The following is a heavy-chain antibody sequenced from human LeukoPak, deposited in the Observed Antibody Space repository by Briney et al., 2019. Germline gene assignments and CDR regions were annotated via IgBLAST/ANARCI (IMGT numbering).Heavy chain of an antibody. CDR2: TKQDGSET. CDR1: GFTFSTYW. CDR3: ARFWRGGSTWTILAF. J-gene: IGHJ1*01. V-gene: IGHV3-7*01. Sequence: PGGSLRLSCAASGFTFSTYWMSWVRQAPGKGLEWVANTKQDGSETYYVDSVKGRFTISRDNAKNSLYLQMISLRAEDTAVYYCARFWRGGSTWTILAFWGQGTLVTVSS. D-gene: IGHD6-13*01.